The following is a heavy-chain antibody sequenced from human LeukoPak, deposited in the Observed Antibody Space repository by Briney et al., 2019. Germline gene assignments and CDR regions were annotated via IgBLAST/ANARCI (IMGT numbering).Heavy chain of an antibody. CDR1: GGSISSSSYY. CDR3: ARITMIVGNDAFDI. Sequence: PSETLSLTCTVSGGSISSSSYYWGWIRQPPGKGLEWIGSIYYSGSTYYNPSLKSRVTISVDTSKNQFSLKLSSVTAADTAVYYCARITMIVGNDAFDIWGPGTMVTVSS. V-gene: IGHV4-39*07. D-gene: IGHD3-22*01. CDR2: IYYSGST. J-gene: IGHJ3*02.